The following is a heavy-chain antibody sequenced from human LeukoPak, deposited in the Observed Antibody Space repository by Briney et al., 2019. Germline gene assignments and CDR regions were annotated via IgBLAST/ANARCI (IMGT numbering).Heavy chain of an antibody. V-gene: IGHV1-18*01. J-gene: IGHJ4*02. CDR3: ARFTPRLTREKFDY. D-gene: IGHD2-2*01. CDR2: ISAYNGNT. Sequence: ASVKVSCKASGYTFTNHDINWVRQAPGQGLEWMGWISAYNGNTKYAQKFQGRVIMTTDTSTSTAYMELRSLRSDDTAVYYCARFTPRLTREKFDYWGLGTLVTVSS. CDR1: GYTFTNHD.